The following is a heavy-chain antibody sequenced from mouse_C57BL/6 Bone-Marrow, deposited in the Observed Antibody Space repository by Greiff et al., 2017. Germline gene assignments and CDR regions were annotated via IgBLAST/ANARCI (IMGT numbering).Heavy chain of an antibody. D-gene: IGHD1-1*01. CDR2: IDPSDSYT. Sequence: VQLQQPGAELVKPGASVKLSCKASGYTFTSYWMQWVKQRPGQGLEWIGEIDPSDSYTNYNQKFKGKATLTVDTSSSTAYMQLSSLTSEDSAVYYCARWGKILGLDGSSLYYARDYWGQGTSVTVSS. J-gene: IGHJ4*01. V-gene: IGHV1-50*01. CDR3: ARWGKILGLDGSSLYYARDY. CDR1: GYTFTSYW.